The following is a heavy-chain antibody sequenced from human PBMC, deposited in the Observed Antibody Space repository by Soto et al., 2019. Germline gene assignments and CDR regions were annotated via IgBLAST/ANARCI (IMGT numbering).Heavy chain of an antibody. J-gene: IGHJ4*02. CDR1: GDSVGSASYY. V-gene: IGHV4-61*03. CDR3: ARDIRGYSRAFDY. D-gene: IGHD5-18*01. Sequence: LSETLSLTCTVSGDSVGSASYYWTWIRQPPGEGLEWIGYISATGSTNYNPSLKSRLTISVDTSKNHFSLRLSSVTAADTAVYYCARDIRGYSRAFDYWGQGTLVTVSS. CDR2: ISATGST.